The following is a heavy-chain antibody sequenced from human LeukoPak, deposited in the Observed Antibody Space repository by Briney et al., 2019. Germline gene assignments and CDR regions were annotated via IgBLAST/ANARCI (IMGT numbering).Heavy chain of an antibody. D-gene: IGHD3-10*01. J-gene: IGHJ4*02. CDR1: GGSISSYY. CDR2: IYYSGST. V-gene: IGHV4-59*01. Sequence: SETLSLTCTVSGGSISSYYWSWIRHPPGKGLEWIGYIYYSGSTNYNPSLKSRVTISVDTSKNQFSLKLSSVTAADTAVYYCARSLRSSRITMVRENYYFDYWGQGTLVTVSS. CDR3: ARSLRSSRITMVRENYYFDY.